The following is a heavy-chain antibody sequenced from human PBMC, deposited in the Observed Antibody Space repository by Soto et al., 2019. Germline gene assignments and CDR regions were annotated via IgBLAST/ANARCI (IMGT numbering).Heavy chain of an antibody. D-gene: IGHD3-22*01. CDR1: GFTFSDSI. CDR3: TTSYYYDSRGYFEYYVYGMDV. J-gene: IGHJ6*02. V-gene: IGHV3-73*02. CDR2: IRSKANSYAT. Sequence: EVQLVESGGGLVQPGGSLKLSCAVSGFTFSDSIIHWVRQASGKGLEWVGRIRSKANSYATTYAASVKGGFTISRDDSKNTAYLQMNSLKTEDTAVYYCTTSYYYDSRGYFEYYVYGMDVWGQGTTVIVSS.